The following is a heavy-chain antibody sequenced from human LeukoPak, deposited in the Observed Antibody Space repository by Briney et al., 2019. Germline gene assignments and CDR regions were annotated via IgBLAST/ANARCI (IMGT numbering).Heavy chain of an antibody. D-gene: IGHD1-14*01. Sequence: GGSLRLSCAASGFTFSSYAMHWVRQAPGKGLEWVAVISYDGSNKYYADSVKGRFTISRDNSKNTLYLQMNSLRAEDTAVYYCADRSHVWGKGTTVTISS. CDR3: ADRSHV. J-gene: IGHJ6*04. V-gene: IGHV3-30*04. CDR1: GFTFSSYA. CDR2: ISYDGSNK.